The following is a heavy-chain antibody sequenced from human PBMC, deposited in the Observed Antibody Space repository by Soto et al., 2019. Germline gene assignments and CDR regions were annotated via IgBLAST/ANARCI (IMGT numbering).Heavy chain of an antibody. CDR2: ISYDGSNK. CDR3: AKDLRPAAMGYYYYGMDV. J-gene: IGHJ6*02. Sequence: PGGSLRLSCAASGFTFSSYGMHWVRQAPGKGLEWVAVISYDGSNKYYADSVKGRFTISRDNSKNTLYLQMNSLRAEDTAVYYCAKDLRPAAMGYYYYGMDVWGQGTTVTVSS. V-gene: IGHV3-30*18. D-gene: IGHD2-2*01. CDR1: GFTFSSYG.